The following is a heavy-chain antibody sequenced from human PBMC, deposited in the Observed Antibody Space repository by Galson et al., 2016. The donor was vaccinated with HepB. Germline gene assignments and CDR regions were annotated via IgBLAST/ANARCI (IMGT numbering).Heavy chain of an antibody. CDR1: GFIFSRYA. CDR2: ISSSGAYT. Sequence: SLRLSCAASGFIFSRYAMSWVRQAPEKGLEWVSAISSSGAYTYYADSVKGRFTISRDNSKNTMYLQMDSLRAEDTAVYYCAKGLGDSIVTVYYHRDAWGTGTAVTVSS. J-gene: IGHJ6*03. CDR3: AKGLGDSIVTVYYHRDA. D-gene: IGHD2-2*01. V-gene: IGHV3-23*01.